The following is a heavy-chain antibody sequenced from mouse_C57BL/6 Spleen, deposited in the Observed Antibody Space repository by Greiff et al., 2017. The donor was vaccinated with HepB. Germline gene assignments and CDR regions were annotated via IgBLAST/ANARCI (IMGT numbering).Heavy chain of an antibody. CDR2: ISSGSSTI. Sequence: EVKLVESGGGLVKPGGSLKLSCAASGFTFSDYGMHWVRQAPEKGLEWVAYISSGSSTIYYADTVKGRFTISRDNAKNTLFLQMTSLRSEDTAMYYCARAYYSNYEGYYYAMDYWGQVPSVTVSS. D-gene: IGHD2-5*01. CDR3: ARAYYSNYEGYYYAMDY. J-gene: IGHJ4*01. CDR1: GFTFSDYG. V-gene: IGHV5-17*01.